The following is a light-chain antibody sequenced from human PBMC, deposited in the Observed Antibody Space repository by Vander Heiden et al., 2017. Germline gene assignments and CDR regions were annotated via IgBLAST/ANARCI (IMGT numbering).Light chain of an antibody. CDR3: QQLNSYPIT. CDR2: AAS. V-gene: IGKV1-9*01. J-gene: IGKJ5*01. CDR1: PGISSY. Sequence: DIQLTTSPSFLSASVGDRVTITCRASPGISSYLAWYQQKPGKAPKLLIYAASTWQSGVPSRFSGSGSGTEFTLTISSLQPEDFATYYCQQLNSYPITFGQGTRLEIK.